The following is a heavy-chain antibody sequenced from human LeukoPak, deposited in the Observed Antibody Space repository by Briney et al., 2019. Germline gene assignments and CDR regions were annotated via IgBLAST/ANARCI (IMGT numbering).Heavy chain of an antibody. CDR2: INHSGST. CDR1: GGSFSGYY. D-gene: IGHD3-10*01. CDR3: ARGYGSGSYHKVGYYYYGMDV. Sequence: PSETLSLTCAVYGGSFSGYYWSWIRQPPGKGLEWIGEINHSGSTNYNPSLKSRVTISVDTSENQFSLKLSSVTAADTAVYYCARGYGSGSYHKVGYYYYGMDVWGQGTTVTVSS. V-gene: IGHV4-34*01. J-gene: IGHJ6*02.